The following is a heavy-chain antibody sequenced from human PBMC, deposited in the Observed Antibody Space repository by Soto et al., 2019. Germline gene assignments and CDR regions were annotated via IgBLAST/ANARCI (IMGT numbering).Heavy chain of an antibody. Sequence: SGGSLRLSCAASGFTFSNYGMHWVRQAPGKGLEWVALISYDGSEKYYADSVKGRFTISRDSSKNTLYLQMNSLRNEDTAVYYCAKQAPGESGDEYYYTMGLWGLGNTVTVSS. CDR2: ISYDGSEK. CDR3: AKQAPGESGDEYYYTMGL. CDR1: GFTFSNYG. V-gene: IGHV3-30*18. J-gene: IGHJ6*02. D-gene: IGHD4-17*01.